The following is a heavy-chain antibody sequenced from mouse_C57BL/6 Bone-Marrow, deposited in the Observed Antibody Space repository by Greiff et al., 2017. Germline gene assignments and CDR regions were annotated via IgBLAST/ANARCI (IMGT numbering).Heavy chain of an antibody. CDR1: GYTFTSYW. CDR2: IHPNSGST. D-gene: IGHD1-1*01. CDR3: ARERNYYGSSYGFAY. J-gene: IGHJ3*01. Sequence: QVQLQQPGAELVKPGASVKLSCKASGYTFTSYWMHWVKQRPGQGLEWIGMIHPNSGSTNYNEKFKRKATLTVDKSSSTAYMQLSSLTSEDSAVYYCARERNYYGSSYGFAYWGQGTLVTVSA. V-gene: IGHV1-64*01.